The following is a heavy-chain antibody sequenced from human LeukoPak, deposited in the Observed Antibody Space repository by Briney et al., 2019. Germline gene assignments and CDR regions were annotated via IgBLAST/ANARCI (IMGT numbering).Heavy chain of an antibody. D-gene: IGHD4-23*01. CDR3: AKDRTVEASYWYFDL. CDR1: GVTLSSYA. J-gene: IGHJ2*01. V-gene: IGHV3-23*01. Sequence: GGSLRLSCTASGVTLSSYAMSWACQAPGKGLEWVSGISSSGSGGNTYYADSVKGWFTISRDSSKNTLFLHMNTLRAEDTAIYYCAKDRTVEASYWYFDLWGRGTLVTVSS. CDR2: ISSSGSGGNT.